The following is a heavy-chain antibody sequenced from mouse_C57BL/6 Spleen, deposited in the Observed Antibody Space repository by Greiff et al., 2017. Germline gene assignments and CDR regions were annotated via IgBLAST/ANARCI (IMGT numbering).Heavy chain of an antibody. Sequence: VQLQQPGAELVKPGASVKMSCKASGYTFTSYWITWVKQRPGQGLEWIGDIYPGSGSTNYNEKFKSKATLTVDTSSSTAYMQLSSLTSEDSAVYYCATLYYGSSSAWFAYWGQGTLVTVSA. V-gene: IGHV1-55*01. CDR2: IYPGSGST. CDR3: ATLYYGSSSAWFAY. D-gene: IGHD1-1*01. J-gene: IGHJ3*01. CDR1: GYTFTSYW.